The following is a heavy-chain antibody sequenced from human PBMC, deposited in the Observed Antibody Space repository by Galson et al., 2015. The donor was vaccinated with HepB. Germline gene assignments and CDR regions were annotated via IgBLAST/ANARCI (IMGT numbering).Heavy chain of an antibody. Sequence: SLRLSCAASGFTFNSHSMNWVRQAPGKGLQWVSSISSSSSYIYYADSVKGRFTISRDNAKSSLYLQMNSLRAEDTAVYYCARDLGGSNSDAFDIWGQGTMVTVSS. D-gene: IGHD3-16*01. V-gene: IGHV3-21*01. CDR3: ARDLGGSNSDAFDI. J-gene: IGHJ3*02. CDR2: ISSSSSYI. CDR1: GFTFNSHS.